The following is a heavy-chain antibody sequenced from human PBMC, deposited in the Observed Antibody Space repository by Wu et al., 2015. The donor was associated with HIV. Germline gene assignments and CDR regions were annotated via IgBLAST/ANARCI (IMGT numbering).Heavy chain of an antibody. J-gene: IGHJ4*02. CDR3: ARESTPSVACGY. Sequence: QVQLVQSGAEVKKPGSSVKVSCKASGGTFSSYAISWVRQAPGQGLEWMGGIIPIFGTANYAQKFQGRVTITADESTSTAYMELSSLRSEDTAMYYCARESTPSVACGYWGQGTLGHRLL. V-gene: IGHV1-69*12. CDR1: GGTFSSYA. D-gene: IGHD2-15*01. CDR2: IIPIFGTA.